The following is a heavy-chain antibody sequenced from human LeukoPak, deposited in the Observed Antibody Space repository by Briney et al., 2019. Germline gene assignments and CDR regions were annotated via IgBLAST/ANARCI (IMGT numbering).Heavy chain of an antibody. Sequence: GASVKVSYKASGYTFTSYGISWVRQAPGQGLEWMGWISAHNGNTKNAQKIQGRVTMTTDTSTSTAYMELRSLGSDDTAVYYCARDAPGRNYGDYRELDYWGQGTLVTVSS. D-gene: IGHD4-17*01. J-gene: IGHJ4*02. CDR3: ARDAPGRNYGDYRELDY. CDR1: GYTFTSYG. CDR2: ISAHNGNT. V-gene: IGHV1-18*01.